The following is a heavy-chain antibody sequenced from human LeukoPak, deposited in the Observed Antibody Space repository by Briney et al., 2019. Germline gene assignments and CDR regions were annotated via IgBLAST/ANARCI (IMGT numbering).Heavy chain of an antibody. D-gene: IGHD6-19*01. J-gene: IGHJ4*02. CDR2: INGRGDST. CDR1: GFTFDDYA. V-gene: IGHV3-23*01. Sequence: PGGSLRLSCAASGFTFDDYAMHWVRQAPGKGLEWVSGINGRGDSTYYADSVKGRFTISRDNSKNTLYLQMNSLIAEDTALYYCATGYTSGPRIDFWGQGTLVTVSS. CDR3: ATGYTSGPRIDF.